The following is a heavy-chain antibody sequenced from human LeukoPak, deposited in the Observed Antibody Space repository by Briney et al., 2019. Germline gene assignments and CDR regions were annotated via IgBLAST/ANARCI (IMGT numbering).Heavy chain of an antibody. CDR1: EYDFANYW. Sequence: KSGESLKISCKGPEYDFANYWIGWVRQVPGRGLEWMGIVYPTDSTIHYSPSFQGRVTISIDRSVSTAYLQWTSLKASDSAMYFCACRRYFDTYLDPWGQGTLVTVSS. V-gene: IGHV5-51*01. J-gene: IGHJ5*02. D-gene: IGHD2/OR15-2a*01. CDR3: ACRRYFDTYLDP. CDR2: VYPTDSTI.